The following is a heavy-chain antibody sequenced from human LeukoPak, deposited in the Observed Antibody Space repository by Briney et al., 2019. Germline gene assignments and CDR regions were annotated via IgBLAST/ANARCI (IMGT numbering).Heavy chain of an antibody. V-gene: IGHV3-33*01. CDR1: GFTFSSYG. CDR2: IWYDGSNK. Sequence: GGSLSLSCAASGFTFSSYGMHWVRQAPGKGLEWVAVIWYDGSNKYYADSVKGRFTISRDNSKNTLYLQMNSLRAEDTAVYYCACLDLEPFDYWGQGTLVTVSS. D-gene: IGHD3-16*01. J-gene: IGHJ4*02. CDR3: ACLDLEPFDY.